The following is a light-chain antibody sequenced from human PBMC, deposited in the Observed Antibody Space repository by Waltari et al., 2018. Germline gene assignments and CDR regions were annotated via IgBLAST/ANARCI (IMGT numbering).Light chain of an antibody. Sequence: SYELTQPPSVSVSPGQTASITCSGDKVGDKYACWYQQKPGQSPVLVIYQDTKRPSGCPGRFSGSNSGNTATLTISGTQAMDEADYYCQAWDSSTVVFGGGTKLTVL. CDR3: QAWDSSTVV. V-gene: IGLV3-1*01. CDR1: KVGDKY. CDR2: QDT. J-gene: IGLJ2*01.